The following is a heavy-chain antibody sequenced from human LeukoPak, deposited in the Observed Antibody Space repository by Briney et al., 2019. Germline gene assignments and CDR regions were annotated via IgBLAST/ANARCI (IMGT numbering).Heavy chain of an antibody. D-gene: IGHD1-20*01. V-gene: IGHV4-59*01. Sequence: SETLSLTCTVSGGSISSYYWSWIRQPPGKGPEWIGYISYSGSTNYNPSLKSRVSISVDTSKNQFSLKLSSVTAADTAVYFCARALTGTTGYFDCWGQGTLVTVSS. J-gene: IGHJ4*02. CDR2: ISYSGST. CDR1: GGSISSYY. CDR3: ARALTGTTGYFDC.